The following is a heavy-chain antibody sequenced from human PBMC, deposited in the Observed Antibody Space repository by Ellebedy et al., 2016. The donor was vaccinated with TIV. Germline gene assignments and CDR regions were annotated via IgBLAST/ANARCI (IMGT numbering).Heavy chain of an antibody. J-gene: IGHJ4*02. D-gene: IGHD4-23*01. CDR2: ISPTGITT. V-gene: IGHV3-23*01. Sequence: PGGSLRLSCAASGFTFNSKSMSWVRQAPGKGLEWVSSISPTGITTYYADSVLGRFTTSRDNSKETLYLQMNSVRAEDTAVYYCAKVDYGGRQERGCFDSWGQGTLVTVSS. CDR1: GFTFNSKS. CDR3: AKVDYGGRQERGCFDS.